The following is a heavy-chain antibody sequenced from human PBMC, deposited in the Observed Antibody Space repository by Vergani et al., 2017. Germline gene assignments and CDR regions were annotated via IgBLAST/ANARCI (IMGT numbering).Heavy chain of an antibody. CDR1: GFTFSSYE. CDR3: ARLGVGIAATRGDY. V-gene: IGHV3-48*03. D-gene: IGHD6-13*01. J-gene: IGHJ4*02. CDR2: ISSSGSTI. Sequence: EVQLVESGGGLVQPGGSLRLSCAASGFTFSSYEMNWVRQAPGKGLEWVSYISSSGSTIYYADSVKGRFTISRDNAKNSLYLQMNSLRAEDTAVYYCARLGVGIAATRGDYWGQGTLVTVSS.